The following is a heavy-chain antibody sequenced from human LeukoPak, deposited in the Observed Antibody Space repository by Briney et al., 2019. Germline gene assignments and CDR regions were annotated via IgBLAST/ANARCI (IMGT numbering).Heavy chain of an antibody. CDR1: GFTFSSYE. CDR2: ISSSGSTI. J-gene: IGHJ4*02. V-gene: IGHV3-48*03. CDR3: ARDGPRSGATADY. Sequence: GGSLRLSCGASGFTFSSYEMNWVRQAPGKGLEWVSYISSSGSTIYYADSVKGRFTISRDNAKNSLYLQMNSLRAEDTAVYYCARDGPRSGATADYWGQGTLVTVSS. D-gene: IGHD1-26*01.